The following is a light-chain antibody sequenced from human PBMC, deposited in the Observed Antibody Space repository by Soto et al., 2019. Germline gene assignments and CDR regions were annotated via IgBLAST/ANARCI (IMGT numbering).Light chain of an antibody. CDR2: NNN. V-gene: IGLV1-44*01. J-gene: IGLJ3*02. CDR3: AAWDDSLNGVV. Sequence: QAVVTQPPSASGTPGQRVTIACSGSSSNIGSTTVKWYQQLPGTAPKLLIYNNNQRPSGVPDRFSGSKSGTSASLAISGLQSEDEADYYCAAWDDSLNGVVFGGGIKLTVL. CDR1: SSNIGSTT.